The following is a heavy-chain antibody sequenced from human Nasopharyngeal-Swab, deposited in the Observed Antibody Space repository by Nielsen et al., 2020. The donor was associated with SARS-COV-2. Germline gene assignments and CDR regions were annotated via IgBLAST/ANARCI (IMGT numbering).Heavy chain of an antibody. V-gene: IGHV3-15*01. CDR2: IKSKTDGGTT. CDR3: TTDQGSGWFFI. D-gene: IGHD6-19*01. Sequence: GESLKISCAASGFTFSNAWMSWVRQAPGKGLERVGRIKSKTDGGTTDYAAPVKGRFTISRDDSKNTLYLQMNSLKTEDTAVYYCTTDQGSGWFFIWGQGTLVTVSS. CDR1: GFTFSNAW. J-gene: IGHJ4*02.